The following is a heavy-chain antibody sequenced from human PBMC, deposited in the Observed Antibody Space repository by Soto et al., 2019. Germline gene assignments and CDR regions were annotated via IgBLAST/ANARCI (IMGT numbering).Heavy chain of an antibody. J-gene: IGHJ3*02. Sequence: ASVKVSCKASGYTFTSYGISWVRQAPGQGLEWMGWISAYNGNTNYAQKLQGRVTMTTDTSTSTAYMELRSLRSDDTAVYYCAGGSYSGSSLGAFDIWGQGTMVTVSS. CDR1: GYTFTSYG. V-gene: IGHV1-18*01. CDR2: ISAYNGNT. D-gene: IGHD1-26*01. CDR3: AGGSYSGSSLGAFDI.